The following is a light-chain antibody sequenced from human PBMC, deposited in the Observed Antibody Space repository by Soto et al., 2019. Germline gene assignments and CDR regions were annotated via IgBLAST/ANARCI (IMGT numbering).Light chain of an antibody. J-gene: IGKJ2*01. Sequence: EIVMTQSPATLSVSPGERATLSCRASQSVSSNLAWYQQKPGQAPRLLIYGASTRATGIPARFVGGGAGTEFTLTISSLQSEDFAVYYCQQYNKWPPYTFGQGTNREI. CDR2: GAS. V-gene: IGKV3-15*01. CDR3: QQYNKWPPYT. CDR1: QSVSSN.